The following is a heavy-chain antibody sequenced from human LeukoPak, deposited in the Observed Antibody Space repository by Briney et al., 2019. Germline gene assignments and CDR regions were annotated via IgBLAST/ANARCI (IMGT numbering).Heavy chain of an antibody. CDR3: ATLLLWFGENDY. J-gene: IGHJ4*02. D-gene: IGHD3-10*01. Sequence: SETQSLTCTVSGGSISSGGYYWSWIRQPPGKGLEWIGYIYHSGSTYYNPSLKSRVTISVDTSKNQFSLKLSSVTAADTAVYYCATLLLWFGENDYWGQGTLVTVSS. V-gene: IGHV4-30-2*03. CDR2: IYHSGST. CDR1: GGSISSGGYY.